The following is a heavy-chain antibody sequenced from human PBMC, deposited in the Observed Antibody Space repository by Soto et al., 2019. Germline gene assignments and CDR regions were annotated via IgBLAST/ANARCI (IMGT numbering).Heavy chain of an antibody. Sequence: QVQLVQSGAEVKQPGASVKVSCKASGYTFSNDAITRVRQAPGQGLEWMGWVSAYNGNTNSAQKFKGRVTMTPDTSTSTAYMEIRSLSYDDTAVYFCARASRYYWNYMMYWGQGTLVTVSS. CDR1: GYTFSNDA. J-gene: IGHJ4*02. CDR3: ARASRYYWNYMMY. V-gene: IGHV1-18*01. CDR2: VSAYNGNT. D-gene: IGHD1-7*01.